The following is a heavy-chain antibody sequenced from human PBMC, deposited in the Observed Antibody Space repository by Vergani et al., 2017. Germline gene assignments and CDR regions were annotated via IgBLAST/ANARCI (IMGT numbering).Heavy chain of an antibody. CDR2: INPSGGST. J-gene: IGHJ2*01. CDR3: ARGGNRFLDSSGYYWYFDL. CDR1: GYTFTSYY. V-gene: IGHV1-46*03. Sequence: QVQLVQSGAEVKKPGASVKVSCKASGYTFTSYYMHWVRQAPGQGLEWMGIINPSGGSTSYAQKFQGRVTMTRDTSTSTVYMELSRLKTENTAVYYCARGGNRFLDSSGYYWYFDLWGRGTLVTVSS. D-gene: IGHD3-22*01.